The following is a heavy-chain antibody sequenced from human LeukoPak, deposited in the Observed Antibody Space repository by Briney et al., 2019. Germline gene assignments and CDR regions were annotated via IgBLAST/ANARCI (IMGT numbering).Heavy chain of an antibody. Sequence: PGGSLRLSCAASGFTFSSYWMSWVRQAPGKGLEWVANIKQDGSEKYYVDSVKGRFTISRDNAKNSLYLQMNSLRAEDTAVYYCAREGGIWDYVWGSYRYILDYWGQGTLVTVSS. CDR2: IKQDGSEK. CDR3: AREGGIWDYVWGSYRYILDY. V-gene: IGHV3-7*01. CDR1: GFTFSSYW. J-gene: IGHJ4*02. D-gene: IGHD3-16*02.